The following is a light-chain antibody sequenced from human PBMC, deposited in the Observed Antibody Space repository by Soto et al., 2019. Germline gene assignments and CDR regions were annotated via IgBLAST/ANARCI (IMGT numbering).Light chain of an antibody. CDR2: QDT. V-gene: IGLV3-1*01. Sequence: SYELTQPPSVSVSPGQTASITCSGDKLGDKYACWYQQKPGQSPVLLIYQDTKRPSGIPERFSGSNSGNTATLTIGGTQAMDEADYYCQTWDITTVVFGGGTKLTVL. CDR3: QTWDITTVV. J-gene: IGLJ2*01. CDR1: KLGDKY.